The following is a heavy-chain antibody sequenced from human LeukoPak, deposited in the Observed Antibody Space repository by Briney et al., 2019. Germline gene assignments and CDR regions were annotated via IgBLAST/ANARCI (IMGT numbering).Heavy chain of an antibody. CDR1: GYTFTGYY. V-gene: IGHV1-2*02. CDR2: INPNSGGT. D-gene: IGHD3-22*01. J-gene: IGHJ4*02. Sequence: ASVKVSCKASGYTFTGYYMHWVRQAPGQGLEWMGWINPNSGGTNYAQKFQGRVTMTRDTSISTAYMELSRLRSDDTAVYYCARAEYYYDSSGYYPFDYWGQGTLVTVSS. CDR3: ARAEYYYDSSGYYPFDY.